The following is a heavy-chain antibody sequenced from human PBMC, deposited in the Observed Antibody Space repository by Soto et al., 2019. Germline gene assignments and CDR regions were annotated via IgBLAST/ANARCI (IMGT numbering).Heavy chain of an antibody. J-gene: IGHJ5*02. V-gene: IGHV4-31*03. Sequence: SETLSLTCTVSGGSISSGGYYWSWIRHHPGKGLEWIGYIYYSGSTYYNPSLKSRVTISVDTSKNQFSLKLSSVTAADTAVYYCARSYGPEPERNWFDPWGQGTLVTVSS. D-gene: IGHD4-17*01. CDR1: GGSISSGGYY. CDR3: ARSYGPEPERNWFDP. CDR2: IYYSGST.